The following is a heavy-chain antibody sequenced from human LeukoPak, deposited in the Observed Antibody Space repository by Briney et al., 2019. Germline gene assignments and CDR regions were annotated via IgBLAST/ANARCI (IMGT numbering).Heavy chain of an antibody. CDR2: ISGSGGST. D-gene: IGHD3-9*01. CDR1: GFTFSSYA. J-gene: IGHJ6*02. Sequence: GGSLRLSCAASGFTFSSYAMSWVRQAPGKGLEWVSAISGSGGSTYYADSVKGRFTISRDNSKNTLYLQMNSLRAEDTAVYYCARDHLHYDILTGLGHYGMDVWGQGTTVTVSS. CDR3: ARDHLHYDILTGLGHYGMDV. V-gene: IGHV3-23*01.